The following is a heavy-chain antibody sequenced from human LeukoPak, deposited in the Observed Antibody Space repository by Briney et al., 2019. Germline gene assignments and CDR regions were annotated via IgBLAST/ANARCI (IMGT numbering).Heavy chain of an antibody. CDR3: ARDPGE. CDR2: IYNSGNT. Sequence: SETLSLTCTVSGGSISSSSYYWGWIRQPPGKGLEWIGSIYNSGNTNYNSSLKSRVTMSVDTSKNQFSLKLTSVTAADTAVYYCARDPGEWGQGTLVTVSS. V-gene: IGHV4-39*07. CDR1: GGSISSSSYY. D-gene: IGHD7-27*01. J-gene: IGHJ4*02.